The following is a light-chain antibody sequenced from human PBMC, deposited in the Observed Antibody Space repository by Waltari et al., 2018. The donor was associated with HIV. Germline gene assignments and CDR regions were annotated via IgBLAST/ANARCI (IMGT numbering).Light chain of an antibody. CDR3: YSTSDDNVV. CDR1: KLPEKY. V-gene: IGLV3-27*01. J-gene: IGLJ2*01. CDR2: KDT. Sequence: SYELTQPSSVSPGQTARITCSGDKLPEKYARWFQQRPGQAPVLLIYKDTERPSWISERFSGSSSGTTVTLTITGAQVEDEADYYCYSTSDDNVVFGGGTKLMVL.